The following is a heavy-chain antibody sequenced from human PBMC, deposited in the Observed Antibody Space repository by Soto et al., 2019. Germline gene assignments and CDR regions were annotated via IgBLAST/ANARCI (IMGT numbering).Heavy chain of an antibody. V-gene: IGHV1-69*13. CDR2: IIPIFGTT. D-gene: IGHD5-12*01. Sequence: SVKVSCKASGGTFSNYAITWVRQAPGQGLEWVGRIIPIFGTTNVAQKFQGRVTITADESTTTANMELSGLRSDDTAVYYCAKDGGADGYFGNWLDPWGQGTLVTVS. CDR1: GGTFSNYA. J-gene: IGHJ5*02. CDR3: AKDGGADGYFGNWLDP.